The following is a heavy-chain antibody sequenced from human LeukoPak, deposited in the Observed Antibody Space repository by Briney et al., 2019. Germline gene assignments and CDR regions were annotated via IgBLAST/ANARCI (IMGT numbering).Heavy chain of an antibody. CDR3: ARGLRYDFWSGYESNWFDP. Sequence: ASVKVSCKASRYTFTGYYMHWVRQAPGQGLEWMGWINPNSGGTNYAQKFQGRVTMTRDTSISTAYMELSRLRSDDTAVYYCARGLRYDFWSGYESNWFDPWGQGTLVTVSS. CDR2: INPNSGGT. V-gene: IGHV1-2*02. J-gene: IGHJ5*02. D-gene: IGHD3-3*01. CDR1: RYTFTGYY.